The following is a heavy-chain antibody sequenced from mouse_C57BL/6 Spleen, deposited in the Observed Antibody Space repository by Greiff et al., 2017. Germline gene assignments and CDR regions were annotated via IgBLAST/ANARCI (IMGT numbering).Heavy chain of an antibody. CDR1: GFTFSSYG. Sequence: EVKVVESGGDLVKPGGSLKLSCAASGFTFSSYGMSWVRQTPGKRLEWVATISSGGSYTYYTASVTGRFTISRDKAKNTMYLQMSSLKSEDTALYYSARVGTEYYFDYWGQGTTLTVSS. V-gene: IGHV5-6*01. D-gene: IGHD4-1*01. J-gene: IGHJ2*01. CDR3: ARVGTEYYFDY. CDR2: ISSGGSYT.